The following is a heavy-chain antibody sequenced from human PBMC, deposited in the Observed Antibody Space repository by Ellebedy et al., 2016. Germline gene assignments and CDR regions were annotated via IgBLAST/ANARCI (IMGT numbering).Heavy chain of an antibody. D-gene: IGHD2-2*01. CDR3: RQGHYADY. CDR2: IVFSGTAT. V-gene: IGHV3-21*04. CDR1: GFTFNIAG. J-gene: IGHJ4*02. Sequence: GESLKISXAASGFTFNIAGMTWVRQAPGKGLEWVATIVFSGTATYYSDSVKGRFIISRDNAKNSLFLQMNNLRGEDTAVYYCRQGHYADYWGQGTLVTVSS.